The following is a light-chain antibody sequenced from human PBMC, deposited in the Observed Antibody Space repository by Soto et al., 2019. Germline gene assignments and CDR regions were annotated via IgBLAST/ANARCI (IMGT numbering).Light chain of an antibody. Sequence: RLTQSPSILSASVGDTVTISCRASRDISTSLAWYQQNPGKAPTLLIFGASSLHNGVPPRFAGSGSGSEFTLTINRLQPDDVATYSCQHYTLYSATFGQGT. J-gene: IGKJ1*01. CDR3: QHYTLYSAT. CDR2: GAS. CDR1: RDISTS. V-gene: IGKV1-5*01.